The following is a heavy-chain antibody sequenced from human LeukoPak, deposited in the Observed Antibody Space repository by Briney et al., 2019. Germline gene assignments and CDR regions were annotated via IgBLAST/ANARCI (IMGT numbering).Heavy chain of an antibody. CDR2: ISSSSSYI. V-gene: IGHV3-21*01. CDR3: ARDRWNYYYDSSGPYYFDY. D-gene: IGHD3-22*01. CDR1: GFTFSSYS. J-gene: IGHJ4*02. Sequence: PGGSLRLSCAASGFTFSSYSMNWVRQAPGKGLEWVSSISSSSSYIYYADSVKGRFTISRDNAKNSLYLQMNSLRAEDTAVYYCARDRWNYYYDSSGPYYFDYWGQGTLVTVSS.